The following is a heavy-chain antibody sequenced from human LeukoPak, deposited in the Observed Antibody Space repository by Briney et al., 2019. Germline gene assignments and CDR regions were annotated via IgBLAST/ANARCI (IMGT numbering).Heavy chain of an antibody. J-gene: IGHJ4*02. CDR2: ILNDGGST. D-gene: IGHD5-18*01. CDR1: GFTFNTYW. CDR3: VRHNYGYDY. V-gene: IGHV3-74*01. Sequence: GGSLRLTCAASGFTFNTYWMHWVRQAPGEGPVWVAHILNDGGSTSYADSVKGRFIISRDNAKNTLSLQMNSLRAEDTAVYYCVRHNYGYDYWGQGTPVTVSS.